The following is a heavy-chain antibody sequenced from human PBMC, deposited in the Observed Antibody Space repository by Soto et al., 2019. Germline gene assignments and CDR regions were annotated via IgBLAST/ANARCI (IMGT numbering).Heavy chain of an antibody. CDR3: ARENDNGSRYVDDAFDI. J-gene: IGHJ3*02. Sequence: SQTLSLTCAIFGDSVSSNRATWTWNRQSPSRGLEWLGRTYYRSRWYYDYAVYVKSRITINADTSRNQFSLQLDSVTPEDTAVYYCARENDNGSRYVDDAFDIWGQGTMVTVSS. V-gene: IGHV6-1*01. CDR1: GDSVSSNRAT. CDR2: TYYRSRWYY. D-gene: IGHD1-26*01.